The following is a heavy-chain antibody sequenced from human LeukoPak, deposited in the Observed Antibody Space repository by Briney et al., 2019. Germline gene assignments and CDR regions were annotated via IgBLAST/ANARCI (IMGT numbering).Heavy chain of an antibody. Sequence: GGSLRLSCAASGFTFSSYSMNWVRQAPGKGLEWVSAISGSGGSTYYADSVKGRFTISRDNSKNTLYLQMNSLRAEDTAVYYCASIVVVSDFDYWGQGTLVTVSS. J-gene: IGHJ4*02. CDR1: GFTFSSYS. CDR2: ISGSGGST. CDR3: ASIVVVSDFDY. D-gene: IGHD3-22*01. V-gene: IGHV3-23*01.